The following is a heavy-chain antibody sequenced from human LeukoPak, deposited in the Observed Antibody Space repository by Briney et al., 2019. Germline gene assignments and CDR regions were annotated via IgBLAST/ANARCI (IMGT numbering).Heavy chain of an antibody. D-gene: IGHD6-13*01. CDR2: ISSRSSNK. J-gene: IGHJ4*02. V-gene: IGHV3-11*04. CDR3: AKVEDGSSWSDFDY. CDR1: GFTFSNYY. Sequence: GGSLRLSCAASGFTFSNYYMSWIRQAPGKGLVWVSYISSRSSNKYYADSVKGRFTISRDNAKNSLYLQVNSLRAEDTAVYYCAKVEDGSSWSDFDYWGQGTLVTVSS.